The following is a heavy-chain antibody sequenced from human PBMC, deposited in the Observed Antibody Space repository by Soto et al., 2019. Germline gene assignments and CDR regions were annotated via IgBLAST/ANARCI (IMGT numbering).Heavy chain of an antibody. J-gene: IGHJ5*02. D-gene: IGHD6-13*01. CDR3: ARDQGVAAAGITWLDP. CDR2: IHSSGST. Sequence: PSETLSLTCTVSVASINSYHWSWILQPAGKGLEWIGHIHSSGSTNYNPSLKSRVTMSVDTSKNQFSLRLMSLTAADTAVYYCARDQGVAAAGITWLDPWDQGPLVTVSS. CDR1: VASINSYH. V-gene: IGHV4-4*07.